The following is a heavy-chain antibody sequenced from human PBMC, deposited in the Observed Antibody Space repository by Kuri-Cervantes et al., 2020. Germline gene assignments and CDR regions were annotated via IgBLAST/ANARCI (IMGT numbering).Heavy chain of an antibody. V-gene: IGHV4-4*07. CDR2: IYTSGST. Sequence: SETLSLTCTVSGGSISSYYWSWIRQPAGKGLEWIGRIYTSGSTNYNPSLRSRVTISLDTSKNQFSLKLNTVTPADMAVYFCAREPVSGFDYWGRGILVTVSS. CDR1: GGSISSYY. J-gene: IGHJ4*02. D-gene: IGHD3-10*01. CDR3: AREPVSGFDY.